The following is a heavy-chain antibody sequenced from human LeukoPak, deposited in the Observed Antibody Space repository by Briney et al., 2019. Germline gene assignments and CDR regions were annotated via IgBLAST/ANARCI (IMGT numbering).Heavy chain of an antibody. CDR1: GFTFSSYQ. J-gene: IGHJ4*02. D-gene: IGHD5-18*01. V-gene: IGHV3-48*03. CDR3: TRVDPSMDFPY. CDR2: ISSSGSTI. Sequence: QTGGSLRLSCVASGFTFSSYQMNGVRQARGEGGEWGSYISSSGSTIYYADSVKGRFAISIDNAKNSLYLQMNSLRAEDTSIYYCTRVDPSMDFPYWGQGTLVTV.